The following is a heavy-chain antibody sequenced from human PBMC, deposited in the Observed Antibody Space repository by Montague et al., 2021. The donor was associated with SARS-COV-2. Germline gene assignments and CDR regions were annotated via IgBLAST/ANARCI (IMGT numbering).Heavy chain of an antibody. Sequence: TLSLTCTVSGASISTGIYYWSWIRQPAGKGLEWIGRIRTTGHTDYNSSLESRVFMSVDTSTNQFSLSLTSVTAADTAVYFCARFGSGVIEFDLWGQGTLVTVSS. D-gene: IGHD3-16*02. CDR2: IRTTGHT. CDR3: ARFGSGVIEFDL. V-gene: IGHV4-61*02. J-gene: IGHJ4*02. CDR1: GASISTGIYY.